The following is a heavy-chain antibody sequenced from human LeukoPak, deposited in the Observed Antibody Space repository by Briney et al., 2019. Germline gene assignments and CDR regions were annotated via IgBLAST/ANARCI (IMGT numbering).Heavy chain of an antibody. D-gene: IGHD3-10*01. V-gene: IGHV3-30*18. Sequence: GGSLRLSCAASGFSFSRYGMHWVRQAPGKGLEWVAVISYDGSNKYYADSVKGRFTISRDNSKNTLYLQMNSLRAEDTAVYYCAKDPTLLLWFGELPGADPGIWGQGTMVTVSS. CDR2: ISYDGSNK. J-gene: IGHJ3*02. CDR1: GFSFSRYG. CDR3: AKDPTLLLWFGELPGADPGI.